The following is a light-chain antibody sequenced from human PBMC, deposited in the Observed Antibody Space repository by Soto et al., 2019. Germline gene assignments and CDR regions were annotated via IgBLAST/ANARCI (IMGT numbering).Light chain of an antibody. CDR2: SNN. V-gene: IGLV1-44*01. CDR3: AAWDDSLNASYV. CDR1: SSNVGSNT. J-gene: IGLJ1*01. Sequence: QSALTQPPSASGTPGRRVTISCSGSSSNVGSNTVNWYQQLPGTAPKLLIYSNNQRPSGVPDRFSGSKSGTSASLAISGLHSEDEADYYCAAWDDSLNASYVFGTGTKVTVL.